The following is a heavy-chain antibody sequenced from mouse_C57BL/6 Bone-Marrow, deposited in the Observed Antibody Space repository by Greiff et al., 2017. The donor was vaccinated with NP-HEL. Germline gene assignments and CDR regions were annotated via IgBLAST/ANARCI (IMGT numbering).Heavy chain of an antibody. Sequence: EVQLQQSGPELVKPGASVKMSCKASGYTFTDYNMHWVKQSHGKSLEWIGYINPNNGGTSYNQKFKGKATLTVNKSSSTAYMELRSLTSEDSAVYYCARGMKPYGNYVGWYFDVWGTGTTVTVSS. CDR1: GYTFTDYN. V-gene: IGHV1-22*01. D-gene: IGHD2-1*01. CDR3: ARGMKPYGNYVGWYFDV. CDR2: INPNNGGT. J-gene: IGHJ1*03.